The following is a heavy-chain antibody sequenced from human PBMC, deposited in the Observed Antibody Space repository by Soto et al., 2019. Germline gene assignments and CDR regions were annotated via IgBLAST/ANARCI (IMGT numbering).Heavy chain of an antibody. V-gene: IGHV3-49*01. CDR2: SRGKAYGGTT. J-gene: IGHJ4*02. D-gene: IGHD1-26*01. CDR3: STITLTHRVGAGYFDS. Sequence: EVQLVESGGGLVQPGRSLRLSCTSSGFSFGDSNISWLRQAPGKGLECVGFSRGKAYGGTTEYAAAVKDRFPISRDGSDSSADLQMNTLKTEDTAVYYCSTITLTHRVGAGYFDSWGQGTLVTVSS. CDR1: GFSFGDSN.